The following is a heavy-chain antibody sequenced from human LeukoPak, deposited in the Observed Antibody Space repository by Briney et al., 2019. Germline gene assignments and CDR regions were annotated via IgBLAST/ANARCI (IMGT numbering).Heavy chain of an antibody. D-gene: IGHD4-23*01. J-gene: IGHJ4*02. Sequence: SETLSLTCIVSSSISSYYWTWIRQPPGKGLEWIGHSYFTGNPNYNPSLKSRVTISADPPKNQFSLKLTSVTAADTAVYYCAGLRSTVAWASFDYWGQGILVTVSS. CDR1: SSISSYY. V-gene: IGHV4-59*08. CDR3: AGLRSTVAWASFDY. CDR2: SYFTGNP.